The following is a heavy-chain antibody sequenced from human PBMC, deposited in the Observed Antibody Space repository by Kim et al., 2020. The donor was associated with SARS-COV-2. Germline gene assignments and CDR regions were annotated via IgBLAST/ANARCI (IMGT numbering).Heavy chain of an antibody. Sequence: GESLKISCKGSGYSFTSYWIGWVRQMPGKGLEWMGIIYPGDSDTRYSPSFQGQVTISADKSISTAYLQWSSLKASDTAMYYCARCPTPRTYPDAFDIWGQGTMVTVSS. J-gene: IGHJ3*02. CDR3: ARCPTPRTYPDAFDI. V-gene: IGHV5-51*01. CDR2: IYPGDSDT. CDR1: GYSFTSYW.